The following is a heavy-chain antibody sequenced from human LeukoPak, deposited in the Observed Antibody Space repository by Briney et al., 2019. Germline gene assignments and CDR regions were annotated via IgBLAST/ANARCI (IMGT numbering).Heavy chain of an antibody. D-gene: IGHD4/OR15-4a*01. J-gene: IGHJ4*02. CDR1: GDSISSTNW. CDR3: ARLVLAEGYYFDY. Sequence: SETLSLTCAVSGDSISSTNWWTWVRQPPGKGLEWIGEIYHSGSTNYNPSLKSRVTISVDKSKNQFSLKLSSVTATDTAVYYCARLVLAEGYYFDYWGQGTLVTVSS. CDR2: IYHSGST. V-gene: IGHV4-4*02.